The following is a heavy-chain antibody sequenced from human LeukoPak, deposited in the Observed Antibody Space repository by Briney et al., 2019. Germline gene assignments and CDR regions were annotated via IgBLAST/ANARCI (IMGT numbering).Heavy chain of an antibody. J-gene: IGHJ4*02. CDR1: GFTFSSYA. V-gene: IGHV3-23*01. CDR2: ISGSGGST. CDR3: AKDFREHSASYYYFDY. Sequence: PGGSLRLSCAASGFTFSSYAMGWVRQVPGKGLEWVSGISGSGGSTDYAESVKGRFTISRDNSKNTLYLQMNSLRAEDTAVYYCAKDFREHSASYYYFDYWGQGTLVTVSS. D-gene: IGHD3-10*01.